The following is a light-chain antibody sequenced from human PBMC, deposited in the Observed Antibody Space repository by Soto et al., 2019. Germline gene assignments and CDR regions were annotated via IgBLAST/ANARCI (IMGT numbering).Light chain of an antibody. CDR1: QTVSSSF. J-gene: IGKJ1*01. Sequence: EIVLTQSAGTRSGSPLVKATLCCIASQTVSSSFLAWYQQTPGQAPRLLIYDASNRATGIPARFSGSGSGTDFTLTISSLEPQDFAVYYCQQRSNWPWTFGQGTKVDIK. CDR2: DAS. V-gene: IGKV3D-20*02. CDR3: QQRSNWPWT.